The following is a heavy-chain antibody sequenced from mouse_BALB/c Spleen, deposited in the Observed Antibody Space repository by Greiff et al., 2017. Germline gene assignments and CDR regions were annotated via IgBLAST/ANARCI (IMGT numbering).Heavy chain of an antibody. CDR3: ARHDYDGGYYAMDY. CDR1: GYTFTDYN. CDR2: IYPYNGGT. J-gene: IGHJ4*01. Sequence: EVKLMESGPELVKPGASVKISCKASGYTFTDYNMHWVKQSHGKSLEWIGYIYPYNGGTGYNQKFKSKATLTVDNSSSTAYMELRSLTSEDSAVYYCARHDYDGGYYAMDYWGQGTSVTVSS. V-gene: IGHV1S29*02. D-gene: IGHD2-4*01.